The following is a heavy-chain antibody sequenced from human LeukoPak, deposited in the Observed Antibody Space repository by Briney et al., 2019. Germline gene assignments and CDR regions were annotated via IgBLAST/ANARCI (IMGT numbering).Heavy chain of an antibody. CDR1: GYTFTSYA. CDR3: ARAPNYYDSSGYYSLWFDP. D-gene: IGHD3-22*01. J-gene: IGHJ5*02. CDR2: INTNTGNP. Sequence: ASVKVSCKASGYTFTSYAMNLVRQAPGQGLEWMGWINTNTGNPTYAQGFTGRFVFSLDTSVSTAHLQISSLKAEDTAVYYCARAPNYYDSSGYYSLWFDPWGQGTLVTVSS. V-gene: IGHV7-4-1*02.